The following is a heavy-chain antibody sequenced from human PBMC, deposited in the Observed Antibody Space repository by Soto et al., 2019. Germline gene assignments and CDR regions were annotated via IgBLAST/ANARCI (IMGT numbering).Heavy chain of an antibody. CDR1: RVAFNKFI. Sequence: SVKVSCKASRVAFNKFIVTWVRQAPGLGLEWVGGIIPVFGTANYAQKFQGRVTITADESTSTSYMEVNNLRSEDTAVYYCAKVRYSSPMGYYYGTDVWGQGTTVTVAS. CDR3: AKVRYSSPMGYYYGTDV. V-gene: IGHV1-69*13. D-gene: IGHD2-2*01. J-gene: IGHJ6*02. CDR2: IIPVFGTA.